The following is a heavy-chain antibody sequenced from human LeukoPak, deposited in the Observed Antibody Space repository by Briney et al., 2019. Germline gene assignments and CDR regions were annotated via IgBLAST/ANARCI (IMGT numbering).Heavy chain of an antibody. V-gene: IGHV3-30*02. CDR2: IRYDGSNK. J-gene: IGHJ4*02. D-gene: IGHD6-13*01. Sequence: GESLRLSCAASGFTFSSYGMHWVRQAPGKGLEWVAFIRYDGSNKYYADSVKGRFTISRDNSKNTLYLQMNSLRAEDTAVYYCAKRAAAGQNLFDYWGQGTLVTVSS. CDR1: GFTFSSYG. CDR3: AKRAAAGQNLFDY.